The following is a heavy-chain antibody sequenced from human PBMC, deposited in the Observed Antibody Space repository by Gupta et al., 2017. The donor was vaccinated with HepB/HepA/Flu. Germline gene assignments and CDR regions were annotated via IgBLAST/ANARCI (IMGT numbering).Heavy chain of an antibody. J-gene: IGHJ4*02. Sequence: QVHLVQSGTEVKKPGASVKVSCKASGYTFRNYPIHWVRQATGQRPECMGWIDTGNGDTAYSQKFEDRFTITRDTSASTASMELSSLRSEDTAVYYCASRPDIAVGPFDFWGQGTVVTVSS. CDR2: IDTGNGDT. CDR1: GYTFRNYP. V-gene: IGHV1-3*04. CDR3: ASRPDIAVGPFDF. D-gene: IGHD6-19*01.